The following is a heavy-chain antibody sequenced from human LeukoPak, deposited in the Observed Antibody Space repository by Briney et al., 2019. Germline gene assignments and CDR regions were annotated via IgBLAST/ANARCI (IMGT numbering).Heavy chain of an antibody. CDR1: GYTFTGYY. Sequence: ASVKVSCKASGYTFTGYYMHWVRQAPGQGLEWMGWINPNSGGTNYAQKFQGRVTMTRDTSISTAYMELSRLRSDDTAVYYCARDKRRSDYYGSGSYYPDVFDIWGQGTMVTVSS. CDR2: INPNSGGT. D-gene: IGHD3-10*01. CDR3: ARDKRRSDYYGSGSYYPDVFDI. J-gene: IGHJ3*02. V-gene: IGHV1-2*02.